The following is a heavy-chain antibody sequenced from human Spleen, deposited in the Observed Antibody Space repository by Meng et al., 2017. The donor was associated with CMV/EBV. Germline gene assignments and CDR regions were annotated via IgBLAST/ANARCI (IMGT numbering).Heavy chain of an antibody. CDR1: GGSISSSSYY. D-gene: IGHD3-3*01. J-gene: IGHJ6*02. Sequence: SETLSLTCTVSGGSISSSSYYWGWIRQPPGKGLEWIGEINHSGSTNYNPSLKSQVTISVDTSKNQFSLKLSSVTAADTAVYYCARGRITIFGVVHMDVWGQGTTVTVSS. CDR2: INHSGST. CDR3: ARGRITIFGVVHMDV. V-gene: IGHV4-39*07.